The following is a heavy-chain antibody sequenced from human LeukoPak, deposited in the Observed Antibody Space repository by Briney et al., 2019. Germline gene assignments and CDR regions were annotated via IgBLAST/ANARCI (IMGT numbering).Heavy chain of an antibody. CDR3: ARGGRYYYDSSGYYY. D-gene: IGHD3-22*01. V-gene: IGHV1-18*01. J-gene: IGHJ4*02. Sequence: APVKVSCKASGGTFSSYGISWVRQAPGQGLEWMGWISAYNGNTNYAQKLQGRVTMTTDTSTSTAYMELRSLRSDDTAVYYCARGGRYYYDSSGYYYWGQGTLVTVSS. CDR1: GGTFSSYG. CDR2: ISAYNGNT.